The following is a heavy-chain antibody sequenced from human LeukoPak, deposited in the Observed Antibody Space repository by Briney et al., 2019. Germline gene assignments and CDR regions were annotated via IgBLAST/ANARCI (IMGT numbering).Heavy chain of an antibody. CDR1: GGSISSYY. Sequence: ASETLSLTCTVSGGSISSYYWSWIRQPPGKGLEWIGYIYYSGSTNYNPSLKSRVTISVDTSKNQFSLKLSPVTAADTAVYYCASRGFYGSGSYSTPPDYWGQGTLVTVSS. CDR3: ASRGFYGSGSYSTPPDY. V-gene: IGHV4-59*01. CDR2: IYYSGST. J-gene: IGHJ4*02. D-gene: IGHD3-10*01.